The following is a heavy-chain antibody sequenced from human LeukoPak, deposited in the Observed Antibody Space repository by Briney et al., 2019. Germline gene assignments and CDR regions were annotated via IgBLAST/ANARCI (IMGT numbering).Heavy chain of an antibody. CDR1: GFTFSTYG. CDR3: AKGGSYYYY. CDR2: ISYDGSNK. J-gene: IGHJ4*02. D-gene: IGHD1-26*01. V-gene: IGHV3-30*18. Sequence: GGSLRLSCAASGFTFSTYGMHWVRQAPGKGLEWVAVISYDGSNKYYVDSVKGRFTISRDNSKNILYLQMNSLRAEDTAVYYCAKGGSYYYYWGQGTLVTVSS.